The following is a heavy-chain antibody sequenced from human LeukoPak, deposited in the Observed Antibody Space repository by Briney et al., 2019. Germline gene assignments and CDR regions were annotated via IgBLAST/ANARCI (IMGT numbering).Heavy chain of an antibody. CDR2: MSGSGDTT. CDR3: AKLAGISGWYVYYFDY. CDR1: GFTFGTHA. D-gene: IGHD6-19*01. V-gene: IGHV3-23*01. J-gene: IGHJ4*02. Sequence: PGGSLRFSCAASGFTFGTHAMTSVRQAPGKGLEWVSGMSGSGDTTYYADSVKGRFTISRDNSKNTLFLQMNSLRAEDTAVYYCAKLAGISGWYVYYFDYWGQGTLVTVS.